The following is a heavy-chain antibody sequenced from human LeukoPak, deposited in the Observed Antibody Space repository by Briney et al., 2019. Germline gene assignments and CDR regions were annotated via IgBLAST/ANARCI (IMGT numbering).Heavy chain of an antibody. CDR1: GFTFTNYY. V-gene: IGHV1-46*01. D-gene: IGHD3-22*01. CDR2: INPSGSST. CDR3: ARDRPYYYDSSAYYPDF. Sequence: ASVKVSCKASGFTFTNYYMHWVRQAPGQGLEWMGLINPSGSSTNYAQKFRGRVTMTRDTSTTTVYMKLSSLRSEDTAVYYCARDRPYYYDSSAYYPDFWGQGTLVTVSS. J-gene: IGHJ4*02.